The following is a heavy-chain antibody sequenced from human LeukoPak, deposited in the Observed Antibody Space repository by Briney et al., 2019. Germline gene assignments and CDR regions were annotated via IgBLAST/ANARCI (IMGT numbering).Heavy chain of an antibody. CDR1: GFTFSSYS. D-gene: IGHD3-9*01. Sequence: GGSLRLSCEASGFTFSSYSMNWVRQAPGKGLEWISYISTSTTTIYYANSVKGRFTISRDNAKKSLYLQMNSLRVEDTGVYYCAKNEGYDILTGLRHFDYWGQGTLVTVSS. V-gene: IGHV3-48*01. CDR2: ISTSTTTI. J-gene: IGHJ4*02. CDR3: AKNEGYDILTGLRHFDY.